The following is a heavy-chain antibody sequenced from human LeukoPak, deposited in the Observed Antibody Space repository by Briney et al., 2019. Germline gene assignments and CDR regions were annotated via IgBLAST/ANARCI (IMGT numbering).Heavy chain of an antibody. D-gene: IGHD3-10*01. Sequence: GGSLRLSCAASGFTFSNYAMNWVRQAPGKGLEWVSAISASGDSTYYADSVKGRFTISRDNSKNTLYLQMNSLRAEDTAVYYCARMKVRGTYNWFDPWGQGTLVTVSS. CDR2: ISASGDST. J-gene: IGHJ5*02. V-gene: IGHV3-23*01. CDR1: GFTFSNYA. CDR3: ARMKVRGTYNWFDP.